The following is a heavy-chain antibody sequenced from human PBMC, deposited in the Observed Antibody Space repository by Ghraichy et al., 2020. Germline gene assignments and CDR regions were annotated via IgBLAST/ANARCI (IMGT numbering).Heavy chain of an antibody. CDR2: IYYSGST. CDR1: GGSVSSGSYY. V-gene: IGHV4-61*01. J-gene: IGHJ6*02. CDR3: ARVGAARPHYYYYYGMDV. Sequence: SETLSLTCTVSGGSVSSGSYYWSWIRQPPGKGLEWIGYIYYSGSTNYNPSLKSRVTISVDTSKNQFSLKLSSVTAADTAVYYCARVGAARPHYYYYYGMDVWGQGTTVTVSS. D-gene: IGHD6-6*01.